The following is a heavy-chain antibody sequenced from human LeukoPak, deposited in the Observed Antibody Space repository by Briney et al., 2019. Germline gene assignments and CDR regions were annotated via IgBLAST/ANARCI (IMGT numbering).Heavy chain of an antibody. Sequence: SQTLSLTCAISGDSVSSNSAAWNWIRQSPSRGLEWLGRTYYRSKWYNDYAVSVNSRITINPDTSKNQFSLQLNSVTPEDTAVYYCARLSSGYDFWSGYDYYYGMDVWGQGTTVTVSS. CDR2: TYYRSKWYN. D-gene: IGHD3-3*01. V-gene: IGHV6-1*01. CDR3: ARLSSGYDFWSGYDYYYGMDV. CDR1: GDSVSSNSAA. J-gene: IGHJ6*02.